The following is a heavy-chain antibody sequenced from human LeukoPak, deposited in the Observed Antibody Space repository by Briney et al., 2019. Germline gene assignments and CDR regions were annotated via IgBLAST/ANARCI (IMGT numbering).Heavy chain of an antibody. CDR2: IYYSGST. CDR1: GGSISSYY. CDR3: ARVRGYRSSTSCNNWFDP. V-gene: IGHV4-59*01. D-gene: IGHD2-2*01. Sequence: SETLSLTCTVSGGSISSYYWSGIRQPPGKGLEWIGYIYYSGSTNYNPSLKSRVTISVDTSKNQFSLKLSSVTAADTAVYCCARVRGYRSSTSCNNWFDPWGQGTLVTVSS. J-gene: IGHJ5*02.